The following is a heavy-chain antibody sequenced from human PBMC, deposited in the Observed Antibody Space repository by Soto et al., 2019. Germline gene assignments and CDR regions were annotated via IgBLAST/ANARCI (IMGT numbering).Heavy chain of an antibody. CDR2: ISYDGSNK. V-gene: IGHV3-30*18. J-gene: IGHJ6*02. CDR3: AKAIGYCSSTSCQKGRYYYYGMDV. D-gene: IGHD2-2*01. CDR1: GFTFSSYG. Sequence: GSLRLSCAASGFTFSSYGMHWVRQAPGKGLEWVAVISYDGSNKYYADSVKGRFTISRDNSKNTLYLQMNSLRAEDTAVYYCAKAIGYCSSTSCQKGRYYYYGMDVWGQGTTVTVSS.